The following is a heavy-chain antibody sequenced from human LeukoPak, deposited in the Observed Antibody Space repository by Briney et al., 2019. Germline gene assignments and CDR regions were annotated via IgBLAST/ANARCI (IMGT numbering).Heavy chain of an antibody. J-gene: IGHJ4*02. CDR2: IRYDGSNK. V-gene: IGHV3-30*02. Sequence: GGSLRLSCAASGFTFSSCGMHWVRQAPGKGLEWVAFIRYDGSNKYYADSVKGRFTISRDNSKNTLYLQMNSLRAEDTAVYYCAKRPYVRLRLGELSLGPFDYWGQGTLVTVS. CDR3: AKRPYVRLRLGELSLGPFDY. D-gene: IGHD3-16*02. CDR1: GFTFSSCG.